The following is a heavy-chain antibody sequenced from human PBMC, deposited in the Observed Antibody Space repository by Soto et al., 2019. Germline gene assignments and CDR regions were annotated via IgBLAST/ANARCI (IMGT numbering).Heavy chain of an antibody. V-gene: IGHV5-10-1*01. CDR1: GYSFTTYW. Sequence: EVQLVQSGAEVKKPGESLRISCKGSGYSFTTYWISWVRQLPGKGLECMGRIDPRDSYTNYSPSFQGHVIISADKSISTAYLQWSSLKASDTAMXXCAXXXLXXDAFDIWGQGTMVTVSS. CDR3: AXXXLXXDAFDI. CDR2: IDPRDSYT. J-gene: IGHJ3*02.